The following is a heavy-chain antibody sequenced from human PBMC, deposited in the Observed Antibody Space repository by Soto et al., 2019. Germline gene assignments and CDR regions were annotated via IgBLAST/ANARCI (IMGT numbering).Heavy chain of an antibody. CDR2: IIPLFGTP. V-gene: IGHV1-69*01. CDR1: GGIFSTYA. CDR3: ARDRDDYGSGNYYNRIDF. D-gene: IGHD3-10*01. Sequence: QVHLVQSGAEVKKPGSSVKVSCKASGGIFSTYAISWLRQAPGQGLEWIGGIIPLFGTPNYAQRFQGRVTISADESTSTAYMELSRLRSEDTAVYHCARDRDDYGSGNYYNRIDFWGQGTLVTVSS. J-gene: IGHJ4*02.